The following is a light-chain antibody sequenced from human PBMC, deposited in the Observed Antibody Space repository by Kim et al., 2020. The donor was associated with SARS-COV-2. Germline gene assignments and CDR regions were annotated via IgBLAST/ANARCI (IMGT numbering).Light chain of an antibody. Sequence: SVKLTCTLSSGHSSYAIAWHQQQPEKGPRYLMKLNSDGSHSKGDGIPDRFSGSSSGAERYLTISSLQSEDEADYYCQTWGTGTHVVFGRGTQLTVL. V-gene: IGLV4-69*01. CDR2: LNSDGSH. CDR1: SGHSSYA. J-gene: IGLJ2*01. CDR3: QTWGTGTHVV.